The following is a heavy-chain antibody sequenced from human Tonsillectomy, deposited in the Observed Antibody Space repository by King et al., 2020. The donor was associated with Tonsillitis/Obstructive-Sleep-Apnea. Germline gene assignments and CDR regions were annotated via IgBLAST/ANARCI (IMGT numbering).Heavy chain of an antibody. CDR1: GGSISSYY. CDR2: IYFTGST. V-gene: IGHV4-59*01. CDR3: AREPTDLGAFDI. J-gene: IGHJ3*02. Sequence: QLQESGPGLVKPSETLSLTCTLSGGSISSYYWTWIRQPPGKGLEWIGSIYFTGSTNHNPSLKSRVIISVDTSKNQFSLKLSSVTAADTAVYYCAREPTDLGAFDIWGQGTMVTVSS.